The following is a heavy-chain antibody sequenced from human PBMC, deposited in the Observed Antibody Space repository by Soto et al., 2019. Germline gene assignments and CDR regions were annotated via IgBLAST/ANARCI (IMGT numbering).Heavy chain of an antibody. J-gene: IGHJ6*02. CDR2: IIPIFGTA. CDR3: ARDVEGYDFWSGPYYYYGMDV. D-gene: IGHD3-3*01. V-gene: IGHV1-69*13. CDR1: GGTYSSYA. Sequence: GASVKVSCKASGGTYSSYAFSWVRQAPGQGLEGMGGIIPIFGTANYEQKFQGRVTITADESTSKAYMELSSLRSEDTAVYYCARDVEGYDFWSGPYYYYGMDVWGQGTTVTVSS.